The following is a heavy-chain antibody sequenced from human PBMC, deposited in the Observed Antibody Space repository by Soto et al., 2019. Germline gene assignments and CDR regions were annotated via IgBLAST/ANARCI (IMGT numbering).Heavy chain of an antibody. D-gene: IGHD2-15*01. CDR2: ISKSDYT. V-gene: IGHV3-21*01. Sequence: GGSLRLSCTVSGFAFNNYCINWVRQAPWKGLEWVSSISKSDYTYYSDSVKGRFTISSGNAKNSVSLQMNTLRVEEKAVYYCAREDRIIIHAVSDFWGQGTLVAVCS. J-gene: IGHJ4*02. CDR1: GFAFNNYC. CDR3: AREDRIIIHAVSDF.